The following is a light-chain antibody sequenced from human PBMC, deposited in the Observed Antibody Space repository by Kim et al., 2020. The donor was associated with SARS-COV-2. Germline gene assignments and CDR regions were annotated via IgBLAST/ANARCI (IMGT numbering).Light chain of an antibody. CDR2: SAS. CDR1: QGISNY. Sequence: ASGGDRVTITCRASQGISNYLAWYQQKPGKAPKLLIYSASVLQLGVPSRFSGSGSGTDFTLTISSLQPEDVATYYCQKYYSAPWTFGQGTKVDIK. CDR3: QKYYSAPWT. J-gene: IGKJ1*01. V-gene: IGKV1-27*01.